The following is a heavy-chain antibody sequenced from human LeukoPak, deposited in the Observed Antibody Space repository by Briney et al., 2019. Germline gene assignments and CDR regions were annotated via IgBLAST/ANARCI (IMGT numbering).Heavy chain of an antibody. CDR2: IYYSGST. Sequence: SETLSLTCTVSGGSISSSSYYWGWIRQPPGKGLEWIGSIYYSGSTYYNPSLKSRVTISVDTSKNQFSLKLSSVTAADTAVYYCARPRVGSVGATSGSYNWFDPWGQGTLVTVSS. CDR3: ARPRVGSVGATSGSYNWFDP. J-gene: IGHJ5*02. D-gene: IGHD1-26*01. V-gene: IGHV4-39*07. CDR1: GGSISSSSYY.